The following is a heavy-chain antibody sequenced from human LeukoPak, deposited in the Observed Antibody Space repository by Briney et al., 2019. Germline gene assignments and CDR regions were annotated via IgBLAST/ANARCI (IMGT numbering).Heavy chain of an antibody. CDR1: GGSISSYY. D-gene: IGHD5-24*01. J-gene: IGHJ4*02. CDR2: IYTSGST. Sequence: SETLSLTCTVSGGSISSYYWSWIRQPAGKGLEWIGRIYTSGSTNYNPSLKSRVTMSVDTSKNQFSLKLSSVTAADTAVYYRARDRPDVEMATTYFDYWGQGTLVTVSS. CDR3: ARDRPDVEMATTYFDY. V-gene: IGHV4-4*07.